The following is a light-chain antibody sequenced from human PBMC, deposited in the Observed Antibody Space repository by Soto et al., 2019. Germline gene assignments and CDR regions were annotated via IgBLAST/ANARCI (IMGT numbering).Light chain of an antibody. CDR1: SSDIGNYNY. V-gene: IGLV2-14*03. CDR3: SSWRTASTPYV. Sequence: QSALTHPASVSGSPGQSITISCTGTSSDIGNYNYVAWYQQYPGKAPKLVIFDVSNRPSGVSHRFSGSKSANTALLTISGLQAEDEADYYCSSWRTASTPYVFGTGTKVTVL. CDR2: DVS. J-gene: IGLJ1*01.